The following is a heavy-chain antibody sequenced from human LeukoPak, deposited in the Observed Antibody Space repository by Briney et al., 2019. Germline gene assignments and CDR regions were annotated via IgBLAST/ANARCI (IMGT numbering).Heavy chain of an antibody. CDR1: GYTFTDYD. CDR2: VSPYNGNT. Sequence: ASVKVSCKTSGYTFTDYDITWVRQAPGQGLEWMGRVSPYNGNTYYSQRFQDRVTITKDTSTGTAYMDLRNLRIDDTAMYYCARNGRVRRVVKDLFEYWGQGTLVAVSS. CDR3: ARNGRVRRVVKDLFEY. V-gene: IGHV1-18*01. D-gene: IGHD3-10*01. J-gene: IGHJ4*02.